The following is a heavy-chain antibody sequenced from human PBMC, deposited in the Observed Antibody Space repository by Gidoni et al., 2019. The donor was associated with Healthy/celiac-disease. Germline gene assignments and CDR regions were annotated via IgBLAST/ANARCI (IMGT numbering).Heavy chain of an antibody. CDR2: IYTSGST. D-gene: IGHD2-2*01. CDR3: ARVYCTSTSCYLYYMDV. J-gene: IGHJ6*03. CDR1: GGSISSGSDY. Sequence: QVQLQESGPGLVKPSQTLSLTCTVSGGSISSGSDYWSWIRQPAGKGLEWIGRIYTSGSTTYNPSLKSRVTISVDTSKNQFSLKLSSVTAADTAVYYCARVYCTSTSCYLYYMDVWGKGTTVTVSS. V-gene: IGHV4-61*02.